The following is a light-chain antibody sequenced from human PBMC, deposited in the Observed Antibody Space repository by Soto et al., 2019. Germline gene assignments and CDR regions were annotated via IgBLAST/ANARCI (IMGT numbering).Light chain of an antibody. J-gene: IGLJ3*02. CDR3: SSYADSISVL. CDR1: SSDVGAYNY. V-gene: IGLV2-8*01. Sequence: QSALTQPPSASGSPGQSVTISCTGTSSDVGAYNYVSWYQQHPGKAPKLMIYEVTQRPSGVPDRFSGSKSGNTSSLTVSGLQAEDEADYYCSSYADSISVLFGGGTKLTVL. CDR2: EVT.